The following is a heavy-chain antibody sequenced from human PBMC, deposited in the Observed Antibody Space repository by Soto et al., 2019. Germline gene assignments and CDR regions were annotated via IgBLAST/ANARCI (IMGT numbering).Heavy chain of an antibody. D-gene: IGHD3-22*01. Sequence: PSETLSLTCAVPGGSISIGGHSWTGIRQSPGKGLEWIGDINHSGRVNYSPSLKSRVTISLDTSKNQFSLTLSAVTAADTAMYYCSTRAYDTNGYYRFDPWGQGTLVTVSS. CDR1: GGSISIGGHS. J-gene: IGHJ5*01. CDR2: INHSGRV. CDR3: STRAYDTNGYYRFDP. V-gene: IGHV4-30-2*06.